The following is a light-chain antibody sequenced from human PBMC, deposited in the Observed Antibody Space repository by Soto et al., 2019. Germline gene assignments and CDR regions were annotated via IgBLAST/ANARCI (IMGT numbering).Light chain of an antibody. J-gene: IGKJ1*01. CDR3: QQYCSSPQT. CDR2: GAS. Sequence: EVVLTQSPGTLSLSPGERATLSCRASQSVSGSYLAWYQQKPGQAPRLLIYGASGRATGIPGRFSGSGSGTDFNLTISRLEPEDFAVYYCQQYCSSPQTFGQGTKVEIK. CDR1: QSVSGSY. V-gene: IGKV3-20*01.